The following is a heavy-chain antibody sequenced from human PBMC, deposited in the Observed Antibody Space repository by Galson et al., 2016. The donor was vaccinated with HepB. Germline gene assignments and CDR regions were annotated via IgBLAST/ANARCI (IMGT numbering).Heavy chain of an antibody. J-gene: IGHJ3*02. Sequence: SVKVSCKASGYTFTSYGINWVRQAPGQGLEWMGWISAYNGNTDYAQNLQGRVSMTTDTSTSTAYMELRSLRSDDTAVYYCARDQVIGYYGSGTYRHDAFDIWGQGTMVTVSS. V-gene: IGHV1-18*01. D-gene: IGHD3-10*01. CDR3: ARDQVIGYYGSGTYRHDAFDI. CDR1: GYTFTSYG. CDR2: ISAYNGNT.